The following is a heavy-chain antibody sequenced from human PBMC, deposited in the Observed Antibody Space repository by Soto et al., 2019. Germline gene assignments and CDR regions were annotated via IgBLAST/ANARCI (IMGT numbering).Heavy chain of an antibody. J-gene: IGHJ4*02. CDR1: GFTFSSYA. CDR3: ASPRPYDY. Sequence: QVQLVESGGGVVQPGRSLRLSCAASGFTFSSYAMHWVRQAPGKGLEWVAVISYDGSNKYYADSVKGRFTISRVNSKNTLYLQMNSLRAEDTAVYYCASPRPYDYWGQGTLVTVSS. CDR2: ISYDGSNK. V-gene: IGHV3-30-3*01.